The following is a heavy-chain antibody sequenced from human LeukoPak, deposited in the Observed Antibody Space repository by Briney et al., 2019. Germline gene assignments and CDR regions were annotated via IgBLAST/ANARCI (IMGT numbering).Heavy chain of an antibody. Sequence: GGSLRLSCAASGFIFSDYYMSWIRQAPGKGLEWVSYISSSGSTMYYTDSVKGRFTISRDNAKDSLYLQMNSLRAEDTAVYYCAREGYDFWSGYFDYWGQGTLVTVSS. CDR3: AREGYDFWSGYFDY. CDR1: GFIFSDYY. D-gene: IGHD3-3*01. J-gene: IGHJ4*02. V-gene: IGHV3-11*04. CDR2: ISSSGSTM.